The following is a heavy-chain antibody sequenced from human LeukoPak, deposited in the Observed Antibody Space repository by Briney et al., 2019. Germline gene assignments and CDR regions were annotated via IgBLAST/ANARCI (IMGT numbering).Heavy chain of an antibody. D-gene: IGHD3-10*01. CDR3: ARGLRGPDY. J-gene: IGHJ4*02. Sequence: GGSLRLSCAAPGFTFSSYWMHWVRQAPGKGLEWVSRINNDGSDTTYADSVKGRFTVSRDNAKNTLYVEMNSLRADDTAVYYCARGLRGPDYWGQGTLVTVSS. CDR2: INNDGSDT. CDR1: GFTFSSYW. V-gene: IGHV3-74*01.